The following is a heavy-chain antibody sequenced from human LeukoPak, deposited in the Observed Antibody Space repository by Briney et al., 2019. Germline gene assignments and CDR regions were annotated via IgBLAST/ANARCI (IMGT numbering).Heavy chain of an antibody. Sequence: PSETLSLTCTVSGGSISSGDYYWSWIRQPPGEGLEWIGYIYYSGSTYYNPSLKSRVTISVDTSKNQFSLKLSSVTAADTAVYYCAIANWAAPYFDYWGQGTLVTVSS. CDR1: GGSISSGDYY. CDR2: IYYSGST. CDR3: AIANWAAPYFDY. V-gene: IGHV4-30-4*01. J-gene: IGHJ4*02. D-gene: IGHD7-27*01.